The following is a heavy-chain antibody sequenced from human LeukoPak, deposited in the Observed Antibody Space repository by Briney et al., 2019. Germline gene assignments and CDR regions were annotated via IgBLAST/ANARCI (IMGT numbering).Heavy chain of an antibody. Sequence: GGSLRLSCAASGFTFSSYAMIWVRQAPGKGLEWVSVISGSGDTTYYAESVKGRFTISRDNSKNTLYVQMNSLRAEDTAVYYCAEFRLPSTVATAMIHSYFFDYWGQGTLVTVSS. V-gene: IGHV3-23*01. CDR3: AEFRLPSTVATAMIHSYFFDY. D-gene: IGHD5-18*01. CDR1: GFTFSSYA. J-gene: IGHJ4*02. CDR2: ISGSGDTT.